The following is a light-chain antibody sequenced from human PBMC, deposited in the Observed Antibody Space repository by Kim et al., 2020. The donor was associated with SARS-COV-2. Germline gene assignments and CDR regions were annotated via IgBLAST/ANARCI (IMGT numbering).Light chain of an antibody. V-gene: IGKV3-15*01. CDR1: QSVNSN. Sequence: EILMTQSPATLSVSPGERATLSCRASQSVNSNLAWYQQKPGQAPRLLIYGASTRATGIPARFSGTGSGTDFTLTISSLQSEVFAVYYCQQYNDWPPAITFGQGTRLEIK. CDR3: QQYNDWPPAIT. J-gene: IGKJ5*01. CDR2: GAS.